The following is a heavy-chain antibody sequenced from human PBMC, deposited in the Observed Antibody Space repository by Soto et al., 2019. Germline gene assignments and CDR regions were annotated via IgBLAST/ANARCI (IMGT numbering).Heavy chain of an antibody. Sequence: ASVKVSCKASGYTFTSYDINWVRQATGQGLEWMGWMNPNSDNTDYARRLQGRVTMTRNTSASTADMELSGLTSEDTAVYYCAKSKGGWTLDFWGPGTLVTVSS. V-gene: IGHV1-8*01. D-gene: IGHD6-19*01. CDR2: MNPNSDNT. CDR1: GYTFTSYD. CDR3: AKSKGGWTLDF. J-gene: IGHJ4*02.